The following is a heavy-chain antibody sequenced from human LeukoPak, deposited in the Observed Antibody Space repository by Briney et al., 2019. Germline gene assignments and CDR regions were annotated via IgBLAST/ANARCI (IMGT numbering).Heavy chain of an antibody. CDR2: ISSSGSTI. V-gene: IGHV3-48*03. Sequence: GGSLRLSCAASGFTFSSYEMNWVRQAPGKGLEWVPYISSSGSTIYYADSVKGRFTISRDNAKNSLYLQMNSLRAEDTAVYYCARDFGRWFIDYWGQGTLVTVSS. J-gene: IGHJ4*02. D-gene: IGHD4-23*01. CDR1: GFTFSSYE. CDR3: ARDFGRWFIDY.